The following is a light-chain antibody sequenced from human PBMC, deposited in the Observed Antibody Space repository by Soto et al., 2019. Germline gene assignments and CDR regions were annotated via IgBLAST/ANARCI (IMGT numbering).Light chain of an antibody. Sequence: EIVMTQSPGTLSLSPGERATLSCRASQSVSSNFAWYQQKPGQPPRLLIYGASSGATGFPARFSGSGSGTEFTLTISSLQSEDFAVYYCQQYNTWPITFGQGTRLEIK. CDR3: QQYNTWPIT. V-gene: IGKV3-15*01. J-gene: IGKJ5*01. CDR2: GAS. CDR1: QSVSSN.